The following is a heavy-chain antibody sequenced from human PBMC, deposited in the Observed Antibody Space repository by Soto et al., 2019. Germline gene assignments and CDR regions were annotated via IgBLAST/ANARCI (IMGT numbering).Heavy chain of an antibody. D-gene: IGHD3-10*01. CDR2: ISWNSINI. CDR3: AASRSYCLDY. J-gene: IGHJ4*02. V-gene: IGHV3-9*01. Sequence: EVQLVEFGGGLEQPGRSLRLSCAASGFTFDDYAMHWVRQTPGKGPEWVSGISWNSINIDYADSVKGRFTISRDNAKNFLYLQMNSLRAEDTALYSCAASRSYCLDYWGQGTLVTVSS. CDR1: GFTFDDYA.